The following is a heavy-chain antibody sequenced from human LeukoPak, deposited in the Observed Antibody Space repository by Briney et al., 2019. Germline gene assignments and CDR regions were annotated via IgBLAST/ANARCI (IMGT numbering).Heavy chain of an antibody. CDR2: ITRSSSYI. CDR3: ARDDVPPTRRGMDV. Sequence: GVPLRLFCAPSGFPFNTCSKNCVPRSPGKGREGVSSITRSSSYIYYAHSLRGRFTLPSDNPKNSLYLQMNSLRADDTPVYYCARDDVPPTRRGMDVWGQGTMVTVSS. J-gene: IGHJ6*02. CDR1: GFPFNTCS. V-gene: IGHV3-21*01. D-gene: IGHD1-1*01.